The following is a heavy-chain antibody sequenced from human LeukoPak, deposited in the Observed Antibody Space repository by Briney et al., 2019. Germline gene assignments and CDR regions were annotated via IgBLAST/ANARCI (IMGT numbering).Heavy chain of an antibody. CDR2: INPKSGDP. Sequence: ASVKVSCKTSGYRFTGYYMHWVRQAPGQGLEWMGWINPKSGDPIYVQKFQGRVTMTRDTSISTAYMELSRLRSDDTAVYYCAREGTYYYGSGSYSLNFDYWGQGTLVTVSS. CDR1: GYRFTGYY. J-gene: IGHJ4*02. CDR3: AREGTYYYGSGSYSLNFDY. V-gene: IGHV1-2*02. D-gene: IGHD3-10*01.